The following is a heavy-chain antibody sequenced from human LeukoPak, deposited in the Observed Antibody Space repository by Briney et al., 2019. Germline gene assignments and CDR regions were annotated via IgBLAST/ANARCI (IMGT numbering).Heavy chain of an antibody. Sequence: SETLSLTCTVSGGSISSSSYYWGWIRQPPGKGLEWVGSIYYSGSTYYNPSLKSRVTISVDTSKNQFSLKLSSVTAADTAVYYCARADYSNDYGMDVWGQGTTVTVSS. J-gene: IGHJ6*02. CDR3: ARADYSNDYGMDV. D-gene: IGHD4-11*01. V-gene: IGHV4-39*01. CDR2: IYYSGST. CDR1: GGSISSSSYY.